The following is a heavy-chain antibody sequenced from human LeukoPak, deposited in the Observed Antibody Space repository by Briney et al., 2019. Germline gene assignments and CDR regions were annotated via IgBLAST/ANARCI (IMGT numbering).Heavy chain of an antibody. CDR1: GYTFTRYR. CDR3: ARQVGTDRFFDF. D-gene: IGHD1-26*01. CDR2: IYPGDSDT. V-gene: IGHV5-51*01. J-gene: IGHJ4*02. Sequence: GESLKISCQASGYTFTRYRIGWVRQMPGKGLEWIGIIYPGDSDTSYSPSFQGHVTISADKSLATAYLQWSRLEASDTALYYCARQVGTDRFFDFWGQGTLVTVSS.